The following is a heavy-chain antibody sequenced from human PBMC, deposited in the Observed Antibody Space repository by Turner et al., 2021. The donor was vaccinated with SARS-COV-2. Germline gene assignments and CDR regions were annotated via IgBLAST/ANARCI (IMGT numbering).Heavy chain of an antibody. V-gene: IGHV3-20*04. Sequence: EVQLVESGGGVVRPGGSLRLSCAACGFTFGDYGMSWVRQAPGKGLEWVFGINWNGGSTGYADSVKGRFTISRDNAKNSLYLQMNSLRAEDTALYYCARDRGEGWFGESHYFDYWGQGTLVTVSS. D-gene: IGHD3-10*01. CDR1: GFTFGDYG. J-gene: IGHJ4*02. CDR3: ARDRGEGWFGESHYFDY. CDR2: INWNGGST.